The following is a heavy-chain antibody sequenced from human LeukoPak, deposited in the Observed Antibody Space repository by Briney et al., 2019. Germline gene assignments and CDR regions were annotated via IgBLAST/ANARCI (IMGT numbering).Heavy chain of an antibody. D-gene: IGHD3-10*01. Sequence: PSETLSLTCAVSGGSISSSNWWSWVRQPPGKGLEWIGEIYHSGSTNYNPSLKSRVTISVDKSKNQFSLKLSSVTAADTAVYYCARAGVLYYGSGSYYFDYWGQGTLVTVSS. CDR2: IYHSGST. J-gene: IGHJ4*02. V-gene: IGHV4-4*02. CDR1: GGSISSSNW. CDR3: ARAGVLYYGSGSYYFDY.